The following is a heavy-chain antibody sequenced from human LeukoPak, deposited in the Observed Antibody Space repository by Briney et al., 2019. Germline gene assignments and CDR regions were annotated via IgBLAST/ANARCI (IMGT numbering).Heavy chain of an antibody. Sequence: GGSLRLSCAASGFTFSDFYMTWIRQAPGKGLEWVAVISYDGSNKYYADSVKGRFTISRDNSKNTLYLQMNSLRAEDTAVYYCARGGIVVVPAYYWGQGTLVTVSS. CDR2: ISYDGSNK. V-gene: IGHV3-30*03. D-gene: IGHD2-2*01. CDR1: GFTFSDFY. J-gene: IGHJ4*02. CDR3: ARGGIVVVPAYY.